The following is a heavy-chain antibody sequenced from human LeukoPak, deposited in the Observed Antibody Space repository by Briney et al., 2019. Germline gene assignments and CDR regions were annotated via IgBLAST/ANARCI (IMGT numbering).Heavy chain of an antibody. V-gene: IGHV3-48*03. CDR2: ISSSGSTI. Sequence: GGSLRLSCAASGFTFSNYEMDWVSQAPGKGLGWVSYISSSGSTIYYADSVKGRFTISRDNAKNSLYLQMSSLRAEDTAVYYCASGILTGYYRGDAFDIWGQGTMVTVSS. D-gene: IGHD3-9*01. CDR3: ASGILTGYYRGDAFDI. CDR1: GFTFSNYE. J-gene: IGHJ3*02.